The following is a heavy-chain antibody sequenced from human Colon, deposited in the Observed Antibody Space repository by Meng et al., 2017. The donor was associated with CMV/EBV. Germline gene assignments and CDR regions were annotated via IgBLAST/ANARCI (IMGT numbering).Heavy chain of an antibody. CDR2: IYYSGST. V-gene: IGHV4-39*07. CDR3: ARDDIVVVPAAMEYYYYGMDV. J-gene: IGHJ6*02. D-gene: IGHD2-2*01. Sequence: GSLSLTCTVSGGSISSSSYYWGWIRQPPGKGLEWIGSIYYSGSTYYNPSLKSRVTISVDTSKNQFSLKLSSVTAADTAVYYCARDDIVVVPAAMEYYYYGMDVWGQGTTVTVSS. CDR1: GGSISSSSYY.